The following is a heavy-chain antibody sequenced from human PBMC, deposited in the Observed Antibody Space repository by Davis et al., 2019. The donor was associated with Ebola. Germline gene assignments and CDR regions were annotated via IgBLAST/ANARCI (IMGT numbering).Heavy chain of an antibody. D-gene: IGHD3-10*01. CDR1: GESFSGYY. CDR3: ARDRWFGELPDY. V-gene: IGHV4-34*01. CDR2: INHSGST. Sequence: SETLSLTCAVYGESFSGYYWNWIRQPPGKGLEWIGEINHSGSTNYSPSLKSRVTISVDTSKNQFSLKLSSVTAADTAVYYCARDRWFGELPDYWGQGTLVTVSS. J-gene: IGHJ4*02.